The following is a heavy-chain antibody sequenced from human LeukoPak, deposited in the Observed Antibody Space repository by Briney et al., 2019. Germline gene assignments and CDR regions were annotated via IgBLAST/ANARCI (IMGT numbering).Heavy chain of an antibody. CDR3: ARPVLGYCSSTSCYGAFDI. D-gene: IGHD2-2*01. V-gene: IGHV1-8*01. CDR1: GYTFTSYD. Sequence: GASVKVSCKASGYTFTSYDINWVRQATGQGLEWMGWMNPNSGNTGYAQKFQGRVTMTRNTSISTAYMELSSLRSEDTAVYYCARPVLGYCSSTSCYGAFDIWGQGTMVTVSS. J-gene: IGHJ3*02. CDR2: MNPNSGNT.